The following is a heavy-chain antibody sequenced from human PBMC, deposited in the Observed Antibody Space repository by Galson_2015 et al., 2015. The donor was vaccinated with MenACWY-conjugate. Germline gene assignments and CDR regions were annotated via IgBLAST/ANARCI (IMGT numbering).Heavy chain of an antibody. J-gene: IGHJ3*02. CDR2: IYPDDSET. V-gene: IGHV5-51*01. D-gene: IGHD3-10*01. CDR1: GYSFSSHF. CDR3: ARLTTVRRGVTELAVDI. Sequence: QSGAEVKKPGESLKISCKGSGYSFSSHFIGWVRQVPGKGLEWMGIIYPDDSETRHSPSFQGQVTISADKSISAAYLQWSSLKASDTAMYYCARLTTVRRGVTELAVDISGQGTMVTVSS.